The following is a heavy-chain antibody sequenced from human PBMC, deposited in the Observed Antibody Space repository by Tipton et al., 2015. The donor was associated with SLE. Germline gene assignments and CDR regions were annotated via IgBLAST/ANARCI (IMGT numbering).Heavy chain of an antibody. Sequence: GLVKPSETLSLTCAVSGYSISSGYYWGWIRQPPGKGLEWIGSIYHSGSTYYNPSLKSRVTISVDTSKNQFSLKLSSVTAADTAVYYCARGRRAVGALYYFDYWGQGTLVTVSS. CDR2: IYHSGST. V-gene: IGHV4-38-2*01. CDR1: GYSISSGYY. J-gene: IGHJ4*02. CDR3: ARGRRAVGALYYFDY. D-gene: IGHD1-26*01.